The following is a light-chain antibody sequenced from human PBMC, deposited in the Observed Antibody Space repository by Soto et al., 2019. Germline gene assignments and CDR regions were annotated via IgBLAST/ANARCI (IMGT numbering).Light chain of an antibody. V-gene: IGLV1-47*01. CDR2: RDD. CDR3: AAWDDNLSGVV. J-gene: IGLJ2*01. Sequence: QSVLTQSPSASGTPGQRVTISCSGSSSNIGNNYVYWYQQVPGTAPKLLIYRDDQRPSGVPGRFSGSKSGTSASLAISGLRSEDETDYYCAAWDDNLSGVVFGGGTQLTVL. CDR1: SSNIGNNY.